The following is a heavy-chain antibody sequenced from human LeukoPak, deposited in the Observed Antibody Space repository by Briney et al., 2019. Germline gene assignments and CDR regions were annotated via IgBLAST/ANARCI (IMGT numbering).Heavy chain of an antibody. J-gene: IGHJ4*02. V-gene: IGHV3-23*01. CDR3: ASLAMIVVVRVIVY. CDR2: ISGSGGST. CDR1: GLTFSSYA. Sequence: GGSLRLSCAASGLTFSSYAMSWDRQAPGKGLEWVSAISGSGGSTYYADSVKGRFTISRDNSKNTLYLQMNSLRAEDTAVYYCASLAMIVVVRVIVYWGQGTLVTVSS. D-gene: IGHD3-22*01.